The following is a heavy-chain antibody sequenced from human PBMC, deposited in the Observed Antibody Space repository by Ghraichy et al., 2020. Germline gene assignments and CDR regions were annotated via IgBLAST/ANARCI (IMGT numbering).Heavy chain of an antibody. CDR2: IRYDGSNK. Sequence: RGSLRLSCAASGFTFSSYGMHWVRQAPGKGLEWVAFIRYDGSNKYYADSVKGRFTISRDNSKNTLYLQMNSLRAEDTTVYYCAKDGGLYGGNVYYYGMDVWGQGTTVTVSS. V-gene: IGHV3-30*02. D-gene: IGHD4-23*01. J-gene: IGHJ6*02. CDR1: GFTFSSYG. CDR3: AKDGGLYGGNVYYYGMDV.